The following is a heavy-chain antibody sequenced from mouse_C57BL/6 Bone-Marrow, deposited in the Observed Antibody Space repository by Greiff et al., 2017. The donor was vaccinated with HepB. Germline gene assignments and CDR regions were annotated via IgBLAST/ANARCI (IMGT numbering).Heavy chain of an antibody. J-gene: IGHJ4*01. CDR2: IWTGGGT. V-gene: IGHV2-9-1*01. Sequence: QVQLQQSGPGLVAPSQSLSITCTVSGFSLTSYAISWVRQPPGKGLEWLGVIWTGGGTNYNSALKSRLSISKDNSKSQVFLKMNSLQTDDTARYYCARNWRDYYGSGPMDYWGQGTSVTVSS. CDR3: ARNWRDYYGSGPMDY. CDR1: GFSLTSYA. D-gene: IGHD1-1*01.